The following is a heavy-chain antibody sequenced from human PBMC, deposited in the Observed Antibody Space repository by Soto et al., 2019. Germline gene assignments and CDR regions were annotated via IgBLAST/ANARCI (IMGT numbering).Heavy chain of an antibody. CDR3: ARGRYGDY. CDR2: SSAHNGNT. J-gene: IGHJ4*02. V-gene: IGHV1-18*01. D-gene: IGHD1-1*01. Sequence: QVHLVPSGAEVKKPGASVKVSCKASGYTFTSYGLTWVRQAPGQGLAWMGWSSAHNGNTDYAQKPQGRVIVTRDTSTSTAYLELRSVIADDTAVYYCARGRYGDYWGQGALVTVSS. CDR1: GYTFTSYG.